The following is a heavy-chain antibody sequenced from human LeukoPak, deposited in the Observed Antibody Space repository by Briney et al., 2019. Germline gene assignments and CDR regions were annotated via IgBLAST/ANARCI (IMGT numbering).Heavy chain of an antibody. V-gene: IGHV3-48*02. Sequence: PGGSLRLSGAVSEFSFSTFRMNWVHQAPGKGLEWVAYIDTSSSARYYGDSVTGRFTISRDNAKNSLYLQMNSLRDEDTAVYYCARDAGGGDFDYWGQGTLVTVSS. CDR3: ARDAGGGDFDY. J-gene: IGHJ4*02. CDR2: IDTSSSAR. D-gene: IGHD3-16*01. CDR1: EFSFSTFR.